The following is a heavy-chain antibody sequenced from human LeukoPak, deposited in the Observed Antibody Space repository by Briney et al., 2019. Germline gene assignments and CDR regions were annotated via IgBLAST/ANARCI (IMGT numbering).Heavy chain of an antibody. Sequence: SETLSLTCTVSGDSISPYCWNWIRQPPGKGLEWIGYIFYSGNTNYNPSLKSRVTISVDTSKNHFSLKLTSVAAADTAVYFCARGYYHTTGYYYVFDSWGQGTLVTVSS. CDR3: ARGYYHTTGYYYVFDS. CDR1: GDSISPYC. CDR2: IFYSGNT. D-gene: IGHD3-22*01. V-gene: IGHV4-59*01. J-gene: IGHJ4*02.